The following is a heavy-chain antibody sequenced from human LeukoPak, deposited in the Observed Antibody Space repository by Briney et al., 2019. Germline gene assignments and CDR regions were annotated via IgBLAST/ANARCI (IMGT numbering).Heavy chain of an antibody. Sequence: ASVKVSCKASGYTFTSYGISWVRQAPGQGLEWMGWISAYNGNTNYGQKLQGRVTMTTDTSTSRASMELRSLRTADTAVVYCARGGGCDLCPFDPWGQGTLVTVSS. CDR1: GYTFTSYG. V-gene: IGHV1-18*01. D-gene: IGHD3-3*01. CDR2: ISAYNGNT. CDR3: ARGGGCDLCPFDP. J-gene: IGHJ5*01.